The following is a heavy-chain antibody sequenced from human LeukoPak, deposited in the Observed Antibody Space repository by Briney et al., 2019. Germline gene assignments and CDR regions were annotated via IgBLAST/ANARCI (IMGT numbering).Heavy chain of an antibody. CDR2: ISAYNGNT. CDR1: GYTFTSYG. D-gene: IGHD2-2*01. CDR3: ARESCSSTSCYYVY. J-gene: IGHJ4*02. V-gene: IGHV1-18*04. Sequence: ASVKVSCKASGYTFTSYGISWVRQAPGQGLEWMRWISAYNGNTNYAQKLQGRVTMTTDTSTSTAYMELRSLRSDDTAVYYCARESCSSTSCYYVYWGQGTLVTVSS.